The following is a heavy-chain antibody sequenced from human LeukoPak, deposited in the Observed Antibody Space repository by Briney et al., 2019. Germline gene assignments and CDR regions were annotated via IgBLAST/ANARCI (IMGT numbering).Heavy chain of an antibody. J-gene: IGHJ4*02. D-gene: IGHD2-2*01. Sequence: GGSLRLSCAASGNYWMHWVRQAPGKGLVWVSHINSDGGWTSYADSVKGRFTISKDDAKNTVYLQMNNLRAEDTAVYYCVSFYETYWGRGTLVTVSS. CDR2: INSDGGWT. CDR3: VSFYETY. CDR1: GNYW. V-gene: IGHV3-74*01.